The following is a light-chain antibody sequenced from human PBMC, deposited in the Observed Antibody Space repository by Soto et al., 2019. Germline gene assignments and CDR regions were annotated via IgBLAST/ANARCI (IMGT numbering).Light chain of an antibody. CDR3: QQYSSYSHFS. J-gene: IGKJ3*01. CDR1: QSIKNY. Sequence: DIQMTHSPSNMSASVGDRVTITSRASQSIKNYLAWYQPKPGEAPQLLIYYASTLESGFPSIFIVSGSGTDFTHTSSCLQPDDATNHYFQQYSSYSHFSLGHGTKVDL. CDR2: YAS. V-gene: IGKV1-5*03.